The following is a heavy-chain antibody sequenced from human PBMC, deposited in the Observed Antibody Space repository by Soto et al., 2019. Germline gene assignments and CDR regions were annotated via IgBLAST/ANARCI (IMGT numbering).Heavy chain of an antibody. CDR2: INAGHGNT. D-gene: IGHD2-2*01. CDR3: ARATDIVVVPAASGEDYYGMDV. Sequence: ASVKVSCKASGYTFTSYAMHWVRQAPGQRLEWIGWINAGHGNTKYSQKFQGRVTITRDTSASTAYMELSSLRSEDTAVYYCARATDIVVVPAASGEDYYGMDVWGQGTTVTVSS. CDR1: GYTFTSYA. V-gene: IGHV1-3*01. J-gene: IGHJ6*02.